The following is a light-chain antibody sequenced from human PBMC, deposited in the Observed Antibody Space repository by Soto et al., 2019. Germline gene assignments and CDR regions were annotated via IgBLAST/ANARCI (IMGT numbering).Light chain of an antibody. CDR1: QSVSSSY. CDR2: GAS. J-gene: IGKJ1*01. V-gene: IGKV3-20*01. CDR3: QQYGSSPTWT. Sequence: EIVLTQSPGTLSLSPAERATLSCRASQSVSSSYLAWYQQKPGQAPRLLIYGASSRATGIPDRFSGSGSGTDFTLTISRLEPEDFAVYYCQQYGSSPTWTFGQGTKVEIK.